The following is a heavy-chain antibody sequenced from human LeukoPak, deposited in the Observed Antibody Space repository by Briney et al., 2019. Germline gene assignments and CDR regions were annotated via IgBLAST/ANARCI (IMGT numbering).Heavy chain of an antibody. D-gene: IGHD1-26*01. V-gene: IGHV3-48*04. Sequence: GGSLRLSCAASGFTFSTYSMNWVRQAPGKGLEWVSYISSSSSTIYYADSVRGRFTISRDNAKNSLYLQMNSLRAEDTAVYYCAREVGASDYWGQGTLVTVSS. J-gene: IGHJ4*02. CDR1: GFTFSTYS. CDR3: AREVGASDY. CDR2: ISSSSSTI.